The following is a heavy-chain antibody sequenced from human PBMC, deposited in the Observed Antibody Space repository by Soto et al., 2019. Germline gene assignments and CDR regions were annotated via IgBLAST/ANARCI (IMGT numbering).Heavy chain of an antibody. CDR2: ISAYNGNT. J-gene: IGHJ3*02. CDR1: GYTFTSYG. V-gene: IGHV1-18*01. Sequence: ASVNVSCKASGYTFTSYGISWVRRAPGQGLEWMGWISAYNGNTNYAQKLQGRVTMTTDTSTSTAYMELRSLRSDDTAVYYCARDFLPYYYDSSGYYTDHDAFDIWGQGTMVTV. CDR3: ARDFLPYYYDSSGYYTDHDAFDI. D-gene: IGHD3-22*01.